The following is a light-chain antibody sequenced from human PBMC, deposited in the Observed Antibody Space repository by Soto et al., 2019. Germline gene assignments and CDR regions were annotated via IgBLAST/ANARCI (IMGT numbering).Light chain of an antibody. CDR3: QQYGSSPSIT. Sequence: EMVLTQSPGTLSLSPGERATLSCRASQSVSSSYLAWYQQKPGQAPRLLIYGASSRATGIPDRFSGSGSGTDFTLTISRLEPEDFAVYYCQQYGSSPSITFGQGPRLAIK. CDR2: GAS. V-gene: IGKV3-20*01. CDR1: QSVSSSY. J-gene: IGKJ5*01.